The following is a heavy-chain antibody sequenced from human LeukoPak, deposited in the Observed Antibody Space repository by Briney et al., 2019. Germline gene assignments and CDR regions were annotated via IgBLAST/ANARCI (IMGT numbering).Heavy chain of an antibody. CDR1: GFTFSSYD. Sequence: GESLKISCAASGFTFSSYDMHWVRQATGKGLEWVSVIGTSGDTYYAGSVKGRFTISRENAKNSLYLQMNSLTAGDTAVYYCSRVGSSGWPNNFDSWGQGTLVTVSS. D-gene: IGHD6-19*01. CDR2: IGTSGDT. CDR3: SRVGSSGWPNNFDS. J-gene: IGHJ4*02. V-gene: IGHV3-13*04.